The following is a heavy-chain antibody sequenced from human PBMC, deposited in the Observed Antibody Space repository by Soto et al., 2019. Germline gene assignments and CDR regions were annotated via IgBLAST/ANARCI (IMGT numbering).Heavy chain of an antibody. V-gene: IGHV1-18*01. D-gene: IGHD4-17*01. CDR2: ISAYNGNT. Sequence: QVQLVQSGAEVKKPGASVKVSCKVSGYTFTSYGISWVRQAPGQGLEWMGWISAYNGNTNYAQKLQGRVTMTTDTSTSTAYMELRSLRSDDTAVYYCAGIIPDYPYYYYMDVWGKGTTVTVSS. J-gene: IGHJ6*03. CDR3: AGIIPDYPYYYYMDV. CDR1: GYTFTSYG.